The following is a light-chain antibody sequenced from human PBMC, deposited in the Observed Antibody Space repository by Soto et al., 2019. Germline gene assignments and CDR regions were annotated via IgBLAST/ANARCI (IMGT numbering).Light chain of an antibody. Sequence: DIQLAQSPSSLSAFVGDRVSITCRASQSISSWLAWYQQKPGKAPKLLIYDASSLESGVPSRFSGSGSGTEFTLTISSLQPDDFATYYCQQYNSYRLTFGGGTKVDI. CDR1: QSISSW. V-gene: IGKV1-5*01. CDR2: DAS. J-gene: IGKJ4*01. CDR3: QQYNSYRLT.